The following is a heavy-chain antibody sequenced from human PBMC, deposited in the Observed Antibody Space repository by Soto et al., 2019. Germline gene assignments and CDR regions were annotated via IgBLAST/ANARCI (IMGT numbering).Heavy chain of an antibody. Sequence: SEPLSLTCTVSGGSISSGGYYWSWIRQHPGKGLEWIGYIYYSGSTYYNPSLKSRVTISVDTSKNQFSLKLSSVTAADTAVYYCARVRLRFSAPADPWGQGTLVTVSS. CDR1: GGSISSGGYY. V-gene: IGHV4-31*03. CDR3: ARVRLRFSAPADP. J-gene: IGHJ5*02. CDR2: IYYSGST. D-gene: IGHD3-3*01.